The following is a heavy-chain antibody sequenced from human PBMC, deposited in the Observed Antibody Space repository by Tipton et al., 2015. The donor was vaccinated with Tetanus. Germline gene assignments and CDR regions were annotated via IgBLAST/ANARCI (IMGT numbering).Heavy chain of an antibody. Sequence: SLRLSCAVSGFTFSTYWMTWVRQAPGKGLEWVANINRDGSETYYVDSVKGRFTISRDNAKNTLYLQMNSLRAEDTAVYYCARDSPDILLVPAVWGQGTLVTVSS. J-gene: IGHJ4*02. CDR1: GFTFSTYW. CDR3: ARDSPDILLVPAV. D-gene: IGHD2-2*01. CDR2: INRDGSET. V-gene: IGHV3-7*01.